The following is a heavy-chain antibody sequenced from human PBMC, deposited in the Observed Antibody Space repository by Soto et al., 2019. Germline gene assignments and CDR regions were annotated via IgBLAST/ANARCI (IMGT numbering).Heavy chain of an antibody. Sequence: QVQLGESGGGVVQPGRSLRLSCAAGGFTFSSYAMHWVRQAPDKGLEWVAVISYDGSNKYYADSVKGRFTISRDNSKNTLYLQMNSLRAEDTAVYYCARDRRAQGEMDVWGQGTTVTVS. D-gene: IGHD3-16*01. CDR2: ISYDGSNK. V-gene: IGHV3-30-3*01. CDR1: GFTFSSYA. CDR3: ARDRRAQGEMDV. J-gene: IGHJ6*02.